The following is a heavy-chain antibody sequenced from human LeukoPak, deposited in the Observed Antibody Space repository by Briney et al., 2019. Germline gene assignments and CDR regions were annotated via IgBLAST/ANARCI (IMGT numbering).Heavy chain of an antibody. J-gene: IGHJ4*02. V-gene: IGHV1-69*01. CDR2: IIPIFGTA. CDR3: ARRYCSSTSCYKSLEDY. Sequence: SVKVSCKASGGTFSSYAISWVRQAPGQGLEWMGGIIPIFGTANYAQKFQRRVTITADASKSSAYMELSSLRSEDTAVYYCARRYCSSTSCYKSLEDYWGQGTLVTVSS. D-gene: IGHD2-2*02. CDR1: GGTFSSYA.